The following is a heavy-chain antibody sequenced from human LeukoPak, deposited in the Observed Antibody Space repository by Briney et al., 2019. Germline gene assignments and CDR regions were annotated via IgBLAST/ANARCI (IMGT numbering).Heavy chain of an antibody. CDR2: ISAYNGNT. V-gene: IGHV1-18*01. J-gene: IGHJ4*02. CDR3: AREGSSGYYNDY. Sequence: ASVKVSCKATGYTFINYGISWVRQAPGQGLEWMGWISAYNGNTNYAQKLQGRVTMTTDTSTSTAYMELRSLRSDDTAVYYCAREGSSGYYNDYWGQGTLVTVSS. CDR1: GYTFINYG. D-gene: IGHD3-22*01.